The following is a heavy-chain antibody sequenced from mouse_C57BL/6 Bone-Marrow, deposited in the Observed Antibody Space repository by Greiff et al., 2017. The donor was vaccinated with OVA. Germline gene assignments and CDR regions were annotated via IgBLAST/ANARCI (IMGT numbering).Heavy chain of an antibody. V-gene: IGHV14-4*01. CDR3: TTHYGRDY. CDR1: GFNIKDDY. Sequence: VQLQQSGAELVRPGASVKLSCTASGFNIKDDYMHWVKQRPEQGLEWIGWIDPENGDTAYASKFQGKATITADTSSNTAYLQLSSLTSEDTAVYYCTTHYGRDYWGQGTSVTVSS. J-gene: IGHJ4*01. CDR2: IDPENGDT.